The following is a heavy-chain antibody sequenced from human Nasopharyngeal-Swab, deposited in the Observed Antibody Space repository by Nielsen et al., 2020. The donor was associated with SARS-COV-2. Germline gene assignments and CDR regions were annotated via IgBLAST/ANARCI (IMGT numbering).Heavy chain of an antibody. V-gene: IGHV1-8*01. Sequence: WVRQAPGQGLEWMGWMNPNSGNTGYAQRFQGRVTMTRNTPISTAYMELSSLRSEDTAVYYCARTYSSSSPYYYYGMDVWGQGTTVTVSS. CDR3: ARTYSSSSPYYYYGMDV. D-gene: IGHD6-6*01. J-gene: IGHJ6*02. CDR2: MNPNSGNT.